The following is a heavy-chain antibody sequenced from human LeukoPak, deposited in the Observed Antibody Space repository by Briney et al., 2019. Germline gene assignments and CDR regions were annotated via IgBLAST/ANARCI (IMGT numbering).Heavy chain of an antibody. CDR3: ARDYGSGSYPAVG. V-gene: IGHV3-11*01. CDR1: GFTFSDYY. J-gene: IGHJ4*02. Sequence: GGSLRLSCAASGFTFSDYYMSWIRQAPGKGLEWVSYISSSGSTIYYADSVKGRFTISRDNSKNTLYLQMNSLRAEDTAVYYCARDYGSGSYPAVGWGQGTLVTVSS. CDR2: ISSSGSTI. D-gene: IGHD3-10*01.